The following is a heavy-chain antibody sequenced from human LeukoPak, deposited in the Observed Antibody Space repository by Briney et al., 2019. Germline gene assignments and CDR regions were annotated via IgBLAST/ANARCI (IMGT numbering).Heavy chain of an antibody. CDR1: GGSISSSSYY. CDR2: FYYSGST. J-gene: IGHJ6*02. D-gene: IGHD3-9*01. V-gene: IGHV4-39*01. Sequence: SETLSLTCTVSGGSISSSSYYWGWIRQPPGRGLEWIGSFYYSGSTYYNPSLKSRVTISVDTSKNQFSLKLNSVTAADTAVYYCARAGRRYFDWSLTYYYYYGMDVWGQGTTVTVSS. CDR3: ARAGRRYFDWSLTYYYYYGMDV.